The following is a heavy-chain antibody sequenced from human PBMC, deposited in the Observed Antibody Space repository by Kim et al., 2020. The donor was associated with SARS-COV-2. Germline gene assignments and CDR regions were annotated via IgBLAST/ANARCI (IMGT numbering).Heavy chain of an antibody. CDR3: ARDGGWVPAAKSNDI. Sequence: SETLSLTCTVSGGSVSSGSYYWSWIRQPPGKGLEWIGYIYYSGSTNYNPSLKSRVTISVDTSKNQFSLKLSSVTAADTAVYYCARDGGWVPAAKSNDIWGQGTMVTVSS. D-gene: IGHD2-2*01. CDR1: GGSVSSGSYY. J-gene: IGHJ3*02. CDR2: IYYSGST. V-gene: IGHV4-61*01.